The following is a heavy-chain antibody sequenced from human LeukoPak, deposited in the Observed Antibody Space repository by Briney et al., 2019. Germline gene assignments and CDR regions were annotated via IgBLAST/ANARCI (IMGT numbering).Heavy chain of an antibody. J-gene: IGHJ4*02. Sequence: PGGSLRLSCAASGFTLSSHWMSWVRQAPGKGLEWVANIKQDGSEQYYADSVRGRFTISRDNAKNSLYLQMNSLTAEVTAIYYCARESAGGPDYWGQGTLVTVSS. CDR2: IKQDGSEQ. CDR1: GFTLSSHW. D-gene: IGHD6-19*01. CDR3: ARESAGGPDY. V-gene: IGHV3-7*05.